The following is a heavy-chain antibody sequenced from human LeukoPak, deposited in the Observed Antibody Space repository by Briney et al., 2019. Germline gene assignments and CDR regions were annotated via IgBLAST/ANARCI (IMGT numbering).Heavy chain of an antibody. Sequence: SETLSLTCAVYGGSFSGYYWSWIRQPPGKGLEWIREINHSGSTNYNPSLKSRVTISVDTSKNQFSLKLSSVTAADTAVYYCARGWGYDFWSGYYPFDYWGQGTLVSVSS. CDR2: INHSGST. J-gene: IGHJ4*02. CDR3: ARGWGYDFWSGYYPFDY. D-gene: IGHD3-3*01. V-gene: IGHV4-34*01. CDR1: GGSFSGYY.